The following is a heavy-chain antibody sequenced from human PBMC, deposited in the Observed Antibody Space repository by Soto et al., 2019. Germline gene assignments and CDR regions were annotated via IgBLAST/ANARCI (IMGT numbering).Heavy chain of an antibody. CDR3: ARIPYYYDTLDAFDI. CDR1: GFTFSSYS. CDR2: ISSSSSYI. D-gene: IGHD3-22*01. J-gene: IGHJ3*02. Sequence: GGSLRLSCAASGFTFSSYSMNWVRQAPGKGLEWVSSISSSSSYIYYADSVKGRFTISRDNAKNSLYLQMNSLRAEDTAVYYCARIPYYYDTLDAFDIWGQGTMVTVSS. V-gene: IGHV3-21*01.